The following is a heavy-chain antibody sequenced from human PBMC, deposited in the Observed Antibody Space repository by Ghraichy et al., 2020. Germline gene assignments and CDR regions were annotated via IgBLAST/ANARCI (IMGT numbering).Heavy chain of an antibody. CDR2: MNPNSGNT. CDR1: GYTFSSYD. Sequence: ASVKVSCKASGYTFSSYDITWVRQATGQGLEGIGWMNPNSGNTGYAQKFRGRVTMTRDTSTTTAYMELSSLRSDDTAVYYCARAVRNQLLTDYWGQGTLVSVSS. D-gene: IGHD2-2*01. V-gene: IGHV1-8*01. J-gene: IGHJ4*02. CDR3: ARAVRNQLLTDY.